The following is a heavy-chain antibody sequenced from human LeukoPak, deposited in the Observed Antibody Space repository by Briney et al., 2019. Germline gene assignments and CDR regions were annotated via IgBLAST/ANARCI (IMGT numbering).Heavy chain of an antibody. J-gene: IGHJ3*02. CDR3: ARITGGRITMVRGVMEGEALDI. CDR1: GGSISSYY. V-gene: IGHV4-59*01. Sequence: SETMSLTCTVSGGSISSYYWSWIRQPPGKGLEWIGYIYYSGSTNYNPSLKSRVTISVDTSKNQFSLKLSSVTAADTAVYYCARITGGRITMVRGVMEGEALDIWGQGTMVTVSS. D-gene: IGHD3-10*01. CDR2: IYYSGST.